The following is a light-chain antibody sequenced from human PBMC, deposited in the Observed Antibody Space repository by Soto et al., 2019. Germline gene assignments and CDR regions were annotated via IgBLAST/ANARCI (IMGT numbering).Light chain of an antibody. CDR1: ISDIGSYDH. CDR3: ISYTDRQSYL. V-gene: IGLV2-14*03. J-gene: IGLJ1*01. Sequence: QSVLTQPASVSGSPGQSITISCSVTISDIGSYDHVAWYQQFPGKSPKLIIYAVSDRPSGVSDRFSGSKSGISASLTISGLQTEDEADYYCISYTDRQSYLCGTG. CDR2: AVS.